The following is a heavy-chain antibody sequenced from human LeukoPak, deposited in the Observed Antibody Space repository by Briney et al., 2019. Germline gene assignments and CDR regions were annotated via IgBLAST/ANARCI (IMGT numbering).Heavy chain of an antibody. Sequence: GGSLRLSCAASGFTFSSYAMSWVRQAPGKGLEWVSAISGSGGSTYYADSVKGRFTISRDNSENTLYLQMNSLRAEDTAVYYCAKDDTYGYCSSTSCYSLFDYWGQGTLVTVSS. CDR2: ISGSGGST. J-gene: IGHJ4*02. CDR3: AKDDTYGYCSSTSCYSLFDY. V-gene: IGHV3-23*01. D-gene: IGHD2-2*01. CDR1: GFTFSSYA.